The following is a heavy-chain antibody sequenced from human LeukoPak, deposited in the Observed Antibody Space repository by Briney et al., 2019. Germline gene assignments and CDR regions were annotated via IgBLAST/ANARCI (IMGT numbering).Heavy chain of an antibody. CDR2: IYPGDSDT. D-gene: IGHD3-22*01. Sequence: GESLKISCKGSGYSFTSYWIGWVRQMPGKGLEWIGIIYPGDSDTRYSPSLQGQVTISADKSISTAYLQWSSLKASDTAMYYCARHGVRYYYDSSGELAFDYWGQGTLVTVSS. V-gene: IGHV5-51*01. CDR3: ARHGVRYYYDSSGELAFDY. J-gene: IGHJ4*02. CDR1: GYSFTSYW.